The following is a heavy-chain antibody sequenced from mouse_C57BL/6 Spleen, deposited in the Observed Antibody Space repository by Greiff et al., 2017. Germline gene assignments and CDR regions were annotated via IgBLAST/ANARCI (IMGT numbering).Heavy chain of an antibody. J-gene: IGHJ1*03. CDR3: ARRDTFPSWYFDV. V-gene: IGHV1-81*01. CDR1: GYTFTSYG. CDR2: IYPRSGNT. Sequence: QVQLQQSGAELARPGASVKLSCKASGYTFTSYGISWVKQRTGQGLEWIGEIYPRSGNTYYNEKFKGKATLTADKSSSTAYMELRSLTSEDAAVYFCARRDTFPSWYFDVWGTGTTVTVSS.